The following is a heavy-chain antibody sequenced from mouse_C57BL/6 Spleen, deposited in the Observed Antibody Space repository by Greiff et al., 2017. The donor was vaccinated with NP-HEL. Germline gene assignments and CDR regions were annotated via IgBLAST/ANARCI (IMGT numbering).Heavy chain of an antibody. CDR1: GYTFTSYW. CDR3: AIYYDYDVAY. J-gene: IGHJ3*01. V-gene: IGHV1-50*01. CDR2: IDPSDSYT. Sequence: VQLQQPGAELVKPGASVKLSCKASGYTFTSYWMQWVKQRPGQGLEWIGEIDPSDSYTNYNQKFTGKATLTVDTSSSTAYMQLSSLTSEDSAVYYCAIYYDYDVAYWGQGTLVTVSA. D-gene: IGHD2-4*01.